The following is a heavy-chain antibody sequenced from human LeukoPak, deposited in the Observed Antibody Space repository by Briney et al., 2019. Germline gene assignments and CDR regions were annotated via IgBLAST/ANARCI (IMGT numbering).Heavy chain of an antibody. CDR1: GYTFTGYY. CDR2: INPNSGGT. J-gene: IGHJ6*02. D-gene: IGHD1-26*01. V-gene: IGHV1-2*02. CDR3: ARGSGSSLGTGMDV. Sequence: GASVKVSCKASGYTFTGYYMHWVRQAPGQGLEWMGWINPNSGGTNYAQEFQGRVTMTRDTSISTAYMELSRLRSDDTAVYYCARGSGSSLGTGMDVWGQGTTVTVSS.